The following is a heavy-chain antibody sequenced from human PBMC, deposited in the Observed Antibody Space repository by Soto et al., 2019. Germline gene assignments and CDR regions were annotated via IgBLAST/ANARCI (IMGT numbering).Heavy chain of an antibody. CDR3: GRHWGIGMDTPGP. CDR2: IYYSGKT. V-gene: IGHV4-39*01. CDR1: GGSINSTTYY. D-gene: IGHD6-13*01. J-gene: IGHJ5*02. Sequence: PSETLSLTCTVSGGSINSTTYYWGWIRQSPGKGLEWIGNIYYSGKTYYSPSLKSRVSISVDSSRNQFSLRLSSVTAADTAIYYCGRHWGIGMDTPGPWGQGVLVTVSS.